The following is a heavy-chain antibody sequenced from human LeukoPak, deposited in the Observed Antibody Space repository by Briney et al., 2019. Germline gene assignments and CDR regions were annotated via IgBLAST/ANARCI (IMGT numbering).Heavy chain of an antibody. CDR1: GGSFSGYY. V-gene: IGHV3-11*01. CDR3: ARERGYCTNGVCYYREIDY. Sequence: PSETLSLTCAVYGGSFSGYYWSWIRQAPGKGLEWVSYISSSGYSIYYADSVKGRFTISRDNAKNSLYLQMNSLRAEDAAVYYCARERGYCTNGVCYYREIDYWGQGTLVTVSS. J-gene: IGHJ4*02. CDR2: ISSSGYSI. D-gene: IGHD2-8*01.